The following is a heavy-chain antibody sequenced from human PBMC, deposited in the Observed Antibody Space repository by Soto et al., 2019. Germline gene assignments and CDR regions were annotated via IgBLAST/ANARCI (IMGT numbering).Heavy chain of an antibody. Sequence: AGGSLRLSCTVSGFTVSTSEMNWVRQAPGKGLEWVAYINSGGVTLYADSVKGRFTISRDNAQNSLFLQMNSLRAEDTALYYCTRDKGEQLAYGMDVWGQGTTVTVSS. V-gene: IGHV3-48*03. J-gene: IGHJ6*02. CDR3: TRDKGEQLAYGMDV. D-gene: IGHD1-26*01. CDR2: INSGGVTL. CDR1: GFTVSTSE.